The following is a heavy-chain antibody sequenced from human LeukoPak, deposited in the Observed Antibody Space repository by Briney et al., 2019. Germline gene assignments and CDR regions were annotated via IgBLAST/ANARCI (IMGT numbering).Heavy chain of an antibody. V-gene: IGHV3-20*01. Sequence: GGSLRLSCAAYGLTFDDYGMSWVRQAPGKGLEWAPGINWDGGSTGYAESVKGRFTISRDNAKNSLYLQMNSLRAEDTALYHCARDWATYYYDSSGYANDAFDIWGQGTMVTVSS. J-gene: IGHJ3*02. D-gene: IGHD3-22*01. CDR2: INWDGGST. CDR1: GLTFDDYG. CDR3: ARDWATYYYDSSGYANDAFDI.